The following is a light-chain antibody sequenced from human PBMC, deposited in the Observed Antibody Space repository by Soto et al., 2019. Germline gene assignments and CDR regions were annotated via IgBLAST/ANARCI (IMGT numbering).Light chain of an antibody. CDR2: AAS. CDR1: EHIRTY. J-gene: IGKJ1*01. Sequence: DIQMTQSPSSLSASVGDRVTITCRASEHIRTYLNWYQQKPGKAPKLLIYAASTLQSWIPSRFSGSGSGTDFIFSISSLQPEDFAADFCQQRYNSPPTFGQGTKVEI. CDR3: QQRYNSPPT. V-gene: IGKV1-39*01.